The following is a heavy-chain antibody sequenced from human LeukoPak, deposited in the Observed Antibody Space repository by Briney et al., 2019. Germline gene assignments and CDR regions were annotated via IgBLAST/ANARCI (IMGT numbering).Heavy chain of an antibody. CDR2: ISSSSSYI. J-gene: IGHJ6*03. V-gene: IGHV3-21*01. CDR1: GFTFSSYS. D-gene: IGHD2-15*01. CDR3: ARDCSGGSCYSFDTKTVYYMDV. Sequence: GGSLRLSCAASGFTFSSYSMNWVRQAPGKGLEWVSSISSSSSYIYYADSVKGRFTISRDNAKNSLYLQMNSLRAEDTAVYYCARDCSGGSCYSFDTKTVYYMDVWGKGTTVTVSS.